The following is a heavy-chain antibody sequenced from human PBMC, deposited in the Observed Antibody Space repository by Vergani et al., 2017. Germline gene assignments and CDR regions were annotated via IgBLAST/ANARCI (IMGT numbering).Heavy chain of an antibody. D-gene: IGHD1-26*01. Sequence: EVQLVESGGGLVQPGGSLRLSCAASGFTVSSNYMRWVRQAPGKGLEWVSAISGSGGSTYYADSVKGRFTISRDNSKNTLYLQMNSLRAEDTAVYYCAKRGIWGELGSDYGMDVWGQGTTVTVSS. V-gene: IGHV3-23*04. CDR3: AKRGIWGELGSDYGMDV. CDR1: GFTVSSNY. CDR2: ISGSGGST. J-gene: IGHJ6*02.